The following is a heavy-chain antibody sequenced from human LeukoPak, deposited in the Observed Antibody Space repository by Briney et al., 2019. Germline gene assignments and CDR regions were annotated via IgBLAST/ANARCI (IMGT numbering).Heavy chain of an antibody. J-gene: IGHJ4*02. CDR2: ISSSSSYI. D-gene: IGHD2-2*01. CDR1: GFTFSSYS. Sequence: GGSLRLSCAASGFTFSSYSMNWVRQAPGKGLEWVSSISSSSSYIYYADSVKGRFTISRDNAKNSLYLQMNSLRAEDTAVYYCAKESLRVVPSATFDYWGQGTLVTASS. CDR3: AKESLRVVPSATFDY. V-gene: IGHV3-21*04.